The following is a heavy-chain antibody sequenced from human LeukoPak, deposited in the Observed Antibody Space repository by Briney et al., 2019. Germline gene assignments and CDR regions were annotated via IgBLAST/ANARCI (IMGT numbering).Heavy chain of an antibody. J-gene: IGHJ3*01. CDR3: ARRGDDSSLVAFDV. Sequence: GESLKISCKGSGYRFTNYWIGWVRQMPGKGLEWMGIVNPGDSDTRYSPSFQGQVTISADTSITTAYLQWSSLKASDSGMYYCARRGDDSSLVAFDVWGQGTMVTVSS. V-gene: IGHV5-51*01. D-gene: IGHD5-12*01. CDR2: VNPGDSDT. CDR1: GYRFTNYW.